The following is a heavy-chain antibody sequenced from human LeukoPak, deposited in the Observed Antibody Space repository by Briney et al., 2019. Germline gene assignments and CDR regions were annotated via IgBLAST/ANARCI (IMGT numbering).Heavy chain of an antibody. J-gene: IGHJ4*02. V-gene: IGHV4-59*01. D-gene: IGHD5-24*01. CDR3: ARGGAGRDGYNFVY. CDR2: IYYSGST. CDR1: GGSISSYY. Sequence: SETLSLTCTVSGGSISSYYWSWIRQPPGKGLEWIGYIYYSGSTNYNPSLKSRVTISVDTSKNQFSPKLSSVTAADTAVYYCARGGAGRDGYNFVYWGQGTLVTVSS.